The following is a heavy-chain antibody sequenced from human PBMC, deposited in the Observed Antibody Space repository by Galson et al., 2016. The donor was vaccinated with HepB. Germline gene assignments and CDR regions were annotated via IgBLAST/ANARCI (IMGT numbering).Heavy chain of an antibody. J-gene: IGHJ4*02. CDR3: AHSGPATRPGSGSFFDV. D-gene: IGHD1-26*01. CDR1: GFTPNTRGVG. Sequence: PALVKPTQTLTLTCSLSGFTPNTRGVGVGWTRQPPGKALEWLGIIYWDDDKRYKPSLKDRLTITKDTSKSQVVLTLTNVDRVDTATYFCAHSGPATRPGSGSFFDVWGQGTLITVSS. V-gene: IGHV2-5*02. CDR2: IYWDDDK.